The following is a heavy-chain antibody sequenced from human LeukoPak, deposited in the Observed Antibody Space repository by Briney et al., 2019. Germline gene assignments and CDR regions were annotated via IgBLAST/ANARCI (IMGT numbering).Heavy chain of an antibody. CDR3: ARNGGTMEDPIDY. CDR2: IYYSGST. CDR1: GYSLSSSNW. V-gene: IGHV4-28*01. J-gene: IGHJ4*02. D-gene: IGHD1-7*01. Sequence: SETLSLTCAVSGYSLSSSNWWGWIRQPPGKGLEWIGYIYYSGSTYYNPSLKSRVTMSVDTSKNQFSLKLSSVTAVDTAVYYCARNGGTMEDPIDYWGQGTLVTVSS.